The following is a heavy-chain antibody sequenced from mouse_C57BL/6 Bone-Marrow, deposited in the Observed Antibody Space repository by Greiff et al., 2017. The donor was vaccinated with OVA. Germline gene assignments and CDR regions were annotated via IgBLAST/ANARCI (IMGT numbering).Heavy chain of an antibody. CDR3: ARDSAGYGGFAY. CDR2: FHPYNDDT. V-gene: IGHV1-47*01. D-gene: IGHD3-2*02. J-gene: IGHJ3*01. CDR1: GYTFTTYP. Sequence: VQLQQSGAELVKPGASVKMSSKASGYTFTTYPIEWMKQNHGKSLEWIGNFHPYNDDTKYNEKFKGKATLTGEKSSSTVYLELSRLTSDDTAVYYCARDSAGYGGFAYWGQGTLVTVSA.